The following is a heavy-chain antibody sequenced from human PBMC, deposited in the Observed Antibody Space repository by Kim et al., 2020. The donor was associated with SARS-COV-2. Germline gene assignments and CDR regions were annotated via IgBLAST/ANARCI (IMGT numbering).Heavy chain of an antibody. Sequence: KTKVSQKFQGRVTITRDTSASTAYMELTSLRSEDTAIYYCARGSGWAFDYWGQGTLVTVAS. D-gene: IGHD6-19*01. V-gene: IGHV1-3*01. CDR3: ARGSGWAFDY. CDR2: KT. J-gene: IGHJ4*02.